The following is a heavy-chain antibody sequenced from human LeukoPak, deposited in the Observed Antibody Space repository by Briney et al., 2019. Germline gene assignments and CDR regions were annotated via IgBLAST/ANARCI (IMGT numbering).Heavy chain of an antibody. CDR1: GFIFSDYY. V-gene: IGHV3-11*01. CDR2: ISSSGSII. D-gene: IGHD3-3*01. CDR3: ARVHPHYDLFHAFDY. J-gene: IGHJ4*02. Sequence: GGSLRLSCADSGFIFSDYYMSWIRQAPGKGLEWASYISSSGSIIYYADSVEGRFTISRDNAKNSLYLQMNSLRAEDTAVYYCARVHPHYDLFHAFDYWGQGTLVTVSS.